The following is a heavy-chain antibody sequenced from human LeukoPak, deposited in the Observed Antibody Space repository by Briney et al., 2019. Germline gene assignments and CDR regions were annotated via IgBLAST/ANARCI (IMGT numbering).Heavy chain of an antibody. CDR1: GYTLTELS. J-gene: IGHJ4*02. CDR3: ATAHRFDWFDY. D-gene: IGHD3-9*01. CDR2: FDPEDGET. Sequence: ASVKVSCKGSGYTLTELSMHWVRQAPRKGREWMRGFDPEDGETIYAQKFQGRVTMTEDTSTDTAYMELSSLRSEDTAVYYCATAHRFDWFDYWGQGTLVTVSS. V-gene: IGHV1-24*01.